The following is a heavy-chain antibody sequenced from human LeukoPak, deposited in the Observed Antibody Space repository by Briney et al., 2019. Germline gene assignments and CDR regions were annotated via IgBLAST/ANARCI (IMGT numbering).Heavy chain of an antibody. CDR2: IFYSGST. CDR1: GGSISSYY. CDR3: ARGGAQGGNSYFDY. Sequence: SETLSLTCTVSGGSISSYYWSWIRQPPGKGLEWIGYIFYSGSTNYNPSLKSRVTISVDTSKNQFSLKLSSVTAADTAVYYCARGGAQGGNSYFDYWGQGTLVTVSS. V-gene: IGHV4-59*01. J-gene: IGHJ4*02. D-gene: IGHD4-23*01.